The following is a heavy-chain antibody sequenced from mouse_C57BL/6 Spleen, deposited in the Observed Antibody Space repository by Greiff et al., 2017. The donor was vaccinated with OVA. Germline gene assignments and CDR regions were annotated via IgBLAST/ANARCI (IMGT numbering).Heavy chain of an antibody. CDR2: ISDGGSYT. CDR3: ARDHRDSHFDY. Sequence: EVQLVESGGGLVKPGGSLKLSCAASGFTFSSYAMSWVRQTPGKRLEWVATISDGGSYTYYTDNVKGRFTISRDNAKNNLYLQMSHLKAEDTAMYYCARDHRDSHFDYWGQGTTLTVSS. V-gene: IGHV5-4*01. D-gene: IGHD2-4*01. CDR1: GFTFSSYA. J-gene: IGHJ2*01.